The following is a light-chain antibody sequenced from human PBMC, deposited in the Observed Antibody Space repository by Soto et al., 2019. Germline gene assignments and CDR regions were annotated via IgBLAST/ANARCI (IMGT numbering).Light chain of an antibody. CDR1: QDISNY. CDR2: DAS. V-gene: IGKV1-33*01. CDR3: QQYDNLLLT. J-gene: IGKJ4*01. Sequence: DIQMTQSPSSLAASVGDRVTITCQASQDISNYLNWYQQKQGKAPKLLIYDASNLETGVPSRFSGSGPGTDFTFTISSLQPEDIATYYCQQYDNLLLTFGGGTKVEIK.